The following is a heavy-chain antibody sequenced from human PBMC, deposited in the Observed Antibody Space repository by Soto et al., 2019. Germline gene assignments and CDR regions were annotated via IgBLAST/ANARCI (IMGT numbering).Heavy chain of an antibody. V-gene: IGHV3-30-3*01. D-gene: IGHD6-19*01. J-gene: IGHJ6*02. CDR2: ISYDGSNK. CDR3: AREKKSSGWYYYYYYYGVDV. Sequence: SLRLSCAASGFTFSSYAMHWVRQAPGKGLEWVAVISYDGSNKYYADSVKGRFTISRDNSKNTLYLQMNSLRAEDTAVYYCAREKKSSGWYYYYYYYGVDVWGQGTTVTVSS. CDR1: GFTFSSYA.